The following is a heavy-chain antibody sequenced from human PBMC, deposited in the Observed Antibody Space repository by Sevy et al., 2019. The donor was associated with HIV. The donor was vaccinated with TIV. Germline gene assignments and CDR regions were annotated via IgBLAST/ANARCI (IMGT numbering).Heavy chain of an antibody. CDR2: ISGSGGTT. Sequence: GGSLRLSCAASGFPVSSNYMSWVRQAPGKGLEWVSTISGSGGTTYFPDSLKGRFTISRDNSKNTLYLQMNTLRAEDTALYFCAKGSVYQYGGAFDIWGQGTMVTVSS. D-gene: IGHD3-3*01. CDR1: GFPVSSNY. CDR3: AKGSVYQYGGAFDI. J-gene: IGHJ3*02. V-gene: IGHV3-23*01.